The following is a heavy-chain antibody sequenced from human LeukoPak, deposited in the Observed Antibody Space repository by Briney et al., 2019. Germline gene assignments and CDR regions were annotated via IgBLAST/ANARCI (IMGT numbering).Heavy chain of an antibody. CDR1: GGSFSGYY. D-gene: IGHD2-2*01. CDR2: INHSGST. V-gene: IGHV4-34*01. J-gene: IGHJ4*02. Sequence: SETLSLTCAVYGGSFSGYYWSWIRQPPGKGLEWIGGINHSGSTNYNPSLKSRVTISVDTSKNQFSLKLSSVTAADTAVYYCARGGKDIVVVPAATNIDYWGQGTLVTVSS. CDR3: ARGGKDIVVVPAATNIDY.